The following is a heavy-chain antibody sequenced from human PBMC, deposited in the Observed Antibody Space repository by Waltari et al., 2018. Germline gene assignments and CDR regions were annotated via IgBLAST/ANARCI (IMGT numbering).Heavy chain of an antibody. D-gene: IGHD3-16*02. V-gene: IGHV1-69*01. J-gene: IGHJ5*02. CDR3: ARSNHYDYVWGSYRTNWFDP. CDR1: GGTFSSYA. Sequence: VQLVQSGAEVKKPGSSVKVSCKASGGTFSSYAISWVRQAPGQGLEWMGGIIPIFGTANYAQKFQGRVTITADESTSTAYMELSSLRSEDTAVYYCARSNHYDYVWGSYRTNWFDPWGQGTLVTVSS. CDR2: IIPIFGTA.